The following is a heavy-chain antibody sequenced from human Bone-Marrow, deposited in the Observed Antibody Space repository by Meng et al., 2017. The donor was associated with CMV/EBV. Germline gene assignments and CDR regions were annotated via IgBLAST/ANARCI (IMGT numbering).Heavy chain of an antibody. Sequence: ASVKVSCKASGYTFTSYYMHWVRQAPGQGLEWMGMINPSGGSTSYAQKFQGRVTMTRDTSTSTVYRDLSSLRSENTAVYYCAADCSSTSCYLCYYWGQGTLVTVAS. CDR2: INPSGGST. D-gene: IGHD2-2*01. CDR1: GYTFTSYY. J-gene: IGHJ4*02. V-gene: IGHV1-46*01. CDR3: AADCSSTSCYLCYY.